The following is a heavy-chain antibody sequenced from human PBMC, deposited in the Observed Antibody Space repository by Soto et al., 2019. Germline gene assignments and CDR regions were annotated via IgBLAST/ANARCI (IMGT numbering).Heavy chain of an antibody. J-gene: IGHJ3*02. V-gene: IGHV1-69*13. CDR3: AGREVIAAAGDAFDI. CDR1: GGTFSSYA. D-gene: IGHD6-13*01. CDR2: IIPIFGTA. Sequence: ASVKVSCKASGGTFSSYAISWVRQAPGQGLEWMGGIIPIFGTANYAQKFQGRVTITADESTSTAYMELSSLRSEDTAVYYCAGREVIAAAGDAFDIWGQGTMVTVSS.